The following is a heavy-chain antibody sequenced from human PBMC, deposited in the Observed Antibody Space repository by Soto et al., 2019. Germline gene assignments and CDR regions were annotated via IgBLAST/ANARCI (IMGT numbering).Heavy chain of an antibody. V-gene: IGHV1-3*01. CDR3: ARDQTTPPPPMIVVVNPQGWFDP. D-gene: IGHD3-22*01. CDR1: GYTFTSYA. Sequence: GASVKVSCKASGYTFTSYAMHWVRQAPGQRLEWMGWINAGNGNTKYSQKFQGRVTITRDTSASTAYMELSSLRSEDTAVYYCARDQTTPPPPMIVVVNPQGWFDPWGQGTLVTVSS. CDR2: INAGNGNT. J-gene: IGHJ5*02.